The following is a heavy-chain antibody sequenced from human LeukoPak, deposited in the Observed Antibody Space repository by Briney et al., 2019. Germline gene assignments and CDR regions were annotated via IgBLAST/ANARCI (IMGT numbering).Heavy chain of an antibody. V-gene: IGHV1-3*01. CDR1: GYTFTSYA. CDR3: ARERRRGWYSDY. Sequence: ASVKVSCKASGYTFTSYAMHWVRQAPGQRLEWMGWINAGNGNTKYSQKFQGRVTITRDTSASTAYMELSSLRSEDTAVYYCARERRRGWYSDYWGQGTLVTVSS. J-gene: IGHJ4*02. CDR2: INAGNGNT. D-gene: IGHD6-19*01.